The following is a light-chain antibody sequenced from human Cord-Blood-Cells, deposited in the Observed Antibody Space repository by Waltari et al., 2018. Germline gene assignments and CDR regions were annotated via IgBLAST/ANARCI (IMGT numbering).Light chain of an antibody. J-gene: IGLJ2*01. CDR2: EGS. CDR1: SSDVGSYNL. CDR3: CSYAGSSTLV. V-gene: IGLV2-23*01. Sequence: QSALTQPASVSGSPGQSITLSCTGTSSDVGSYNLVSWYQQHTAKAPELMIYEGSKRPSGVSNRFSGSKSGNAASLTFSGLQAEDEADYYCCSYAGSSTLVFDGGTKLTVL.